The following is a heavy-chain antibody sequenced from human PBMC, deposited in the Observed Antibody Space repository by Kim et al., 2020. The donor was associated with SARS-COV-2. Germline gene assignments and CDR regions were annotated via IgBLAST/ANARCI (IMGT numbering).Heavy chain of an antibody. CDR1: GCTFSSYD. D-gene: IGHD2-2*01. Sequence: SVKVSCKASGCTFSSYDINWVRQAPGQGLEWMGGMIPIFGTANYAQKFQGRVTITADASMSTAYMELSSLRSEDTAVYYCASNVVPAAKRSWYFDLWGHGGLLTVSS. V-gene: IGHV1-69*13. CDR2: MIPIFGTA. CDR3: ASNVVPAAKRSWYFDL. J-gene: IGHJ2*01.